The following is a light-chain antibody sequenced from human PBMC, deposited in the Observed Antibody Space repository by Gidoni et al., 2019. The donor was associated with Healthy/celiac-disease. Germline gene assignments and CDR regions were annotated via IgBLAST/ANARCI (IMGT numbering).Light chain of an antibody. Sequence: EIVMTQSPATLSVSPGERATLSCRASHSVSSNLAWYQQKPGQAPRLIIYGASIRATGIPARLSGSGSGTEFTLTISSLQSEDFAVYYCQQYNNWTYTDGQGTKLEIK. CDR1: HSVSSN. V-gene: IGKV3D-15*01. CDR2: GAS. J-gene: IGKJ2*01. CDR3: QQYNNWTYT.